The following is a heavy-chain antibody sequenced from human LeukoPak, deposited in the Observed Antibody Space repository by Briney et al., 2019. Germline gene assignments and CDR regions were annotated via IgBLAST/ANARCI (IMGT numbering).Heavy chain of an antibody. J-gene: IGHJ4*02. CDR1: GFPFTSNY. CDR2: IYSGGNI. V-gene: IGHV3-53*01. Sequence: PGGSLRLSCAASGFPFTSNYMSWVRQAPGKGLEWVSVIYSGGNIYYADSVKGRFTISRDNSKNTLYLQMNSLRAEDTAVYYCAGSGDDDSSGYRDYWGQGTLVTVSS. CDR3: AGSGDDDSSGYRDY. D-gene: IGHD3-22*01.